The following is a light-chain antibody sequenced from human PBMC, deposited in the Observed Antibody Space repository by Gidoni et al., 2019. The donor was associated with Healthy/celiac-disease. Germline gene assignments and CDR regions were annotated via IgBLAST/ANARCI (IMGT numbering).Light chain of an antibody. J-gene: IGKJ4*01. CDR1: QSISSY. CDR2: AAS. CDR3: QQSYSTPLT. Sequence: DIQMTQSPSSLSASVGDRVTITCRANQSISSYLNWYQQKPGKAPKHLIYAASSLQSGVPSRFSGSGSGTDFTLTISSLQPEDFATYYCQQSYSTPLTFGGXTKVEIK. V-gene: IGKV1-39*01.